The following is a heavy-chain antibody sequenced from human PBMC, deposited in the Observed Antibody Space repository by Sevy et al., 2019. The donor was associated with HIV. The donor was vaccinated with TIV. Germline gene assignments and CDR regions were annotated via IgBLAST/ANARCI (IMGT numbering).Heavy chain of an antibody. CDR2: LFYTDST. CDR3: ARDSDSGLDY. V-gene: IGHV4-59*01. J-gene: IGHJ4*02. Sequence: SETLSLTCTVSGGSLNSYYWSWIRQPPGKGLEWIGYLFYTDSTNYNPSLKSRVTISVDRSKNHFSLELRSVTAADTAVYYCARDSDSGLDYWGQGTLVTVSS. D-gene: IGHD4-17*01. CDR1: GGSLNSYY.